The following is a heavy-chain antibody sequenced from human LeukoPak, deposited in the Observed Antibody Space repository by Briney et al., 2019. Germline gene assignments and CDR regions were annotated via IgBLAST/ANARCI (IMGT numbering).Heavy chain of an antibody. D-gene: IGHD3-22*01. Sequence: GGSLRLSCAASGFTFSSYAMHWVRQAPGKGLEWVAVISYDGSNKYYADSVKGRFTISRDNSKNTLYLQMNSLRAEDTAVYYCAREARTMIVVVGGLDIWGQGTMVAVSS. CDR3: AREARTMIVVVGGLDI. CDR2: ISYDGSNK. V-gene: IGHV3-30-3*01. J-gene: IGHJ3*02. CDR1: GFTFSSYA.